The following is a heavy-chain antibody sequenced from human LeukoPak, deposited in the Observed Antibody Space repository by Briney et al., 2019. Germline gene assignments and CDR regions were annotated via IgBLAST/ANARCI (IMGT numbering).Heavy chain of an antibody. CDR3: ARLRGEATDWVDYFDY. D-gene: IGHD5-24*01. Sequence: PSETLSPTCAVSGYSISSGYYWGWIRQPPGKGLEWIGSIYHSGSTYYNPSLKSRVTISVDTSKNQFSLKLSSVTAAGTAVYYCARLRGEATDWVDYFDYWGQGTLVTVSS. CDR2: IYHSGST. V-gene: IGHV4-38-2*01. J-gene: IGHJ4*02. CDR1: GYSISSGYY.